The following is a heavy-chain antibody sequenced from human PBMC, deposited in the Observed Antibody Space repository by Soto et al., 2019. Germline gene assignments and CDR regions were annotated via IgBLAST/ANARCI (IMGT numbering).Heavy chain of an antibody. CDR3: ARDLRYSSSWYVDSNWFDP. D-gene: IGHD6-13*01. Sequence: LRLSCAASGFTFSSYSMNWVRQAPGKGLEWVSSISSSSSYIYYADSVKGRFTISRDNAKNSLYLQMNSLRAEDTAVYYCARDLRYSSSWYVDSNWFDPWGQGTLVTVSS. CDR1: GFTFSSYS. V-gene: IGHV3-21*01. CDR2: ISSSSSYI. J-gene: IGHJ5*02.